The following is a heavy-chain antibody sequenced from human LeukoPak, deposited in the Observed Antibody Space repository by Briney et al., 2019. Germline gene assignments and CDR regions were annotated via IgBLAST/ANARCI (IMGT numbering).Heavy chain of an antibody. V-gene: IGHV3-30*02. CDR1: GFTFSNYG. Sequence: GGSLRLSCAASGFTFSNYGMHWVRQAPGKGLEWVAFIRYDGTNKYYTDSVKGRFTTSRDNSKNTLFLQMNSLRTEDTAVYYCVSSAHDYWGQGTLVTVSS. J-gene: IGHJ4*02. CDR3: VSSAHDY. CDR2: IRYDGTNK.